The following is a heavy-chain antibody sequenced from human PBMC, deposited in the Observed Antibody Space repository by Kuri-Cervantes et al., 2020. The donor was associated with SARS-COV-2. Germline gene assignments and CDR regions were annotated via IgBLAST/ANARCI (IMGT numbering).Heavy chain of an antibody. J-gene: IGHJ4*02. V-gene: IGHV3-9*01. CDR3: TTGTTVTTPLDY. CDR1: GFTFSSYW. Sequence: GGSLRLSCAASGFTFSSYWMHWVRQAPGKGLEWVSGISWNSGSIGYADSVKGRFTISRDNAKNSLYLQMNSLRVEDTALYYCTTGTTVTTPLDYWGQGTLVTVSS. CDR2: ISWNSGSI. D-gene: IGHD4-17*01.